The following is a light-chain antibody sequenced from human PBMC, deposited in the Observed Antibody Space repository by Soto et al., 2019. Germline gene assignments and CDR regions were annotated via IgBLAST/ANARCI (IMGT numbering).Light chain of an antibody. CDR3: QQYTNTNNPWM. Sequence: DIQVTQSPPTLSASVGDSVTITCRASQTISTWMAWYQQKPGKAPKLLVYDASTLQSGVASRFSGSGSGTEFTLIISGLQPDDSATYYCQQYTNTNNPWMFGQGTKVDIK. J-gene: IGKJ1*01. CDR2: DAS. V-gene: IGKV1-5*01. CDR1: QTISTW.